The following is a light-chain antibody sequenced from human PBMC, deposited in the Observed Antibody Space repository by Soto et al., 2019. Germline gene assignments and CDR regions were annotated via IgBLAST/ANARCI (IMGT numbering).Light chain of an antibody. Sequence: DIQMTQSPSSLSASVGDRVTITCQASQDISNYLNWYQQKPGKAPKLLIYDASNLETGVPSRFSGSGSGTDFTFTISSLQPEDIATYYCLQYDNLPCTFGQGTKLEIK. CDR2: DAS. J-gene: IGKJ2*02. CDR3: LQYDNLPCT. CDR1: QDISNY. V-gene: IGKV1-33*01.